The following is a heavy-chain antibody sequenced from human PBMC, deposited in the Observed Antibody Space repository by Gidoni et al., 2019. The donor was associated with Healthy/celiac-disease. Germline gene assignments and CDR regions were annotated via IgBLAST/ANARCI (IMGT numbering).Heavy chain of an antibody. CDR2: IIPILGIA. CDR1: GGTFISYA. CDR3: ARVELGLNYYDSSGFDY. Sequence: QVQLVQSGAEVKKPGSSVKVSCKASGGTFISYAISWVRQAPGQGLEWMGRIIPILGIANYAQKFQGRVTITADKSTSTAYMELSSLRSEDTAVYYCARVELGLNYYDSSGFDYWGQGTLVTVSS. V-gene: IGHV1-69*04. J-gene: IGHJ4*02. D-gene: IGHD3-22*01.